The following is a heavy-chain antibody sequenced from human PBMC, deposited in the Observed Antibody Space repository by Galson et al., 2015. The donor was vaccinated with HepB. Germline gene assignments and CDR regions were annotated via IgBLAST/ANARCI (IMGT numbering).Heavy chain of an antibody. Sequence: SVKVSCKASGYTFTGYYMHWVRQAPGQGLEWMGRINPNSGGTNYAQKFQGRVTMTRDTSISTAYMELSRLRSDDTAVYYCARGPPDYYDSSGYYLGWGQGTLVTVSS. J-gene: IGHJ4*02. V-gene: IGHV1-2*06. CDR1: GYTFTGYY. CDR2: INPNSGGT. CDR3: ARGPPDYYDSSGYYLG. D-gene: IGHD3-22*01.